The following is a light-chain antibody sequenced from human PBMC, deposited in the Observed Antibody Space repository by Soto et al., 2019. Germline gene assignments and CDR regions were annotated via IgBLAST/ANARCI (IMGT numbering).Light chain of an antibody. J-gene: IGKJ1*01. Sequence: AIQMNQSPSSLYASVGDRVNITCRASQDIRNDLGWYQQKPGKTPKLLIFAASSLQSGVPSRFSGSGSGTDFTLSISSLQPEDFATYYCLQDFNYPWTFGQGTKVEIE. CDR1: QDIRND. CDR3: LQDFNYPWT. V-gene: IGKV1-6*01. CDR2: AAS.